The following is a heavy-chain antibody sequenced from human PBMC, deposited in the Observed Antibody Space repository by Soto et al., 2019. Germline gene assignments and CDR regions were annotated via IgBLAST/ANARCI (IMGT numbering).Heavy chain of an antibody. CDR1: GFTFSSYS. D-gene: IGHD3-10*01. V-gene: IGHV3-21*01. Sequence: EVQLVESGGGLVKPGGSLRLSCAASGFTFSSYSMNWVRQAPGKGLEWVSSISSSSSYIYYADSVKGRFTISRDNAKNSLHLQMNSLRAEDTAVYYCARGGITMVRGDDAFDIWGQGTMVTVSS. CDR2: ISSSSSYI. J-gene: IGHJ3*02. CDR3: ARGGITMVRGDDAFDI.